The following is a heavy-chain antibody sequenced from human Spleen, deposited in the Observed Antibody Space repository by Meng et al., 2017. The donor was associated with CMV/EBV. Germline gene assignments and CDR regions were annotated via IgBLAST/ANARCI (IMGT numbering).Heavy chain of an antibody. CDR3: ARNWGTDY. D-gene: IGHD7-27*01. Sequence: GESLKISCAASEFNFSNYWMTWVRQTPGKGLEWVANIKQDGSDKKYLDSVRGRFTISRNNAKNSLYLQMNSLRAEDTAVYYCARNWGTDYWGQGTVVTVSS. V-gene: IGHV3-7*01. J-gene: IGHJ4*02. CDR2: IKQDGSDK. CDR1: EFNFSNYW.